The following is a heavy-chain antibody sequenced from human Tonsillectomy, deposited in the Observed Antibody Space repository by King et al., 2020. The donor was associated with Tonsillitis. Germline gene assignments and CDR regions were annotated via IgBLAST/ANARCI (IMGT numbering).Heavy chain of an antibody. CDR3: AGDRRAAWGIDL. J-gene: IGHJ6*02. Sequence: VQLVESGGALVQPGGSLRLSCSGSGFNFRPYGMNWVRQAPGKGLEWLAHISGSGNTTFYAEFMGGRFTISRDNVNNSLFLQMHSLGAGDTAVYFCAGDRRAAWGIDLWGPGTTVTVSS. V-gene: IGHV3-48*01. CDR1: GFNFRPYG. D-gene: IGHD3-16*01. CDR2: ISGSGNTT.